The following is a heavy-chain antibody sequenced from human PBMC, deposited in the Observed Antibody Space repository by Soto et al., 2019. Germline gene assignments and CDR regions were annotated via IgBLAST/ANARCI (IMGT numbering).Heavy chain of an antibody. CDR3: ATPNDYDGCLAS. J-gene: IGHJ4*02. CDR1: GYTFTRLD. CDR2: INVGNSNT. D-gene: IGHD3-22*01. Sequence: ASVKVSCKALGYTFTRLDIHWLRPNPRQRLEWMGWINVGNSNTRYSQKFQGRLTLTRDTPGNTAYLELNSLISEDTAVYYCATPNDYDGCLASWXQGTLVTVSS. V-gene: IGHV1-3*01.